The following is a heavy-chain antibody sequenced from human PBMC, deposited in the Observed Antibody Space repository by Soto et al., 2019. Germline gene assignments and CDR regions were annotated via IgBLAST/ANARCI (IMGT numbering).Heavy chain of an antibody. CDR2: ISYDGSNK. CDR3: AKDLWYLTGYSPGAFDY. CDR1: GFTFSSYG. Sequence: ESGGGVVQPGRSLRLSCAASGFTFSSYGMHWVRQAPGKGLEWVAVISYDGSNKYYADSVKGRFTISRDNSKNTLYLQMNSLRAEDTAVYYCAKDLWYLTGYSPGAFDYWGQGTLVTVSS. D-gene: IGHD3-9*01. V-gene: IGHV3-30*18. J-gene: IGHJ4*02.